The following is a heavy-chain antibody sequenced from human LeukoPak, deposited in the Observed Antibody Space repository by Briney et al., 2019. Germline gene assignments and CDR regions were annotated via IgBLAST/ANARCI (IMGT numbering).Heavy chain of an antibody. Sequence: PSETLSLTWTVSGGSINRYYWSWIRQPAGKGLEWIGCIYSSGSTNYNPSLKSRVSMSVDTSKNQFSLKLTSVTAADTAVYYCARGGKATVVTMWGQGILVTVSS. D-gene: IGHD4-23*01. CDR3: ARGGKATVVTM. CDR1: GGSINRYY. CDR2: IYSSGST. J-gene: IGHJ4*02. V-gene: IGHV4-4*07.